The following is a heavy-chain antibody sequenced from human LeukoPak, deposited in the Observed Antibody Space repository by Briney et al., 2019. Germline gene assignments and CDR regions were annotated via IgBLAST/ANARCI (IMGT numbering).Heavy chain of an antibody. CDR2: ISYDGSNK. V-gene: IGHV3-30*04. J-gene: IGHJ4*02. D-gene: IGHD6-13*01. CDR1: GFTFSSYA. Sequence: SXAASGFTFSSYAMHWVRQAPGKGLEWVAVISYDGSNKYYADSVKGRFTISRDNSKNTLYLQMNSLRAEDTAVYYCARGPPQYSSSWYDYFDYWGQGTLVTVSS. CDR3: ARGPPQYSSSWYDYFDY.